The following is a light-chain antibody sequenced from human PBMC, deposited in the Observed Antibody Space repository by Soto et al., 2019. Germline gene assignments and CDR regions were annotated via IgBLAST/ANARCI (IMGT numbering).Light chain of an antibody. V-gene: IGKV1-5*01. CDR2: DAS. Sequence: DIQMTQSPSTLSASVGDRVTITCRASQSISSWLAWYQQKQGKAPKLLFYDASSLESGVPSRFSGSGSGTEFTLTISSLQPDDFATYYCEQYNSYWGTFGQGTKVEIK. CDR1: QSISSW. CDR3: EQYNSYWGT. J-gene: IGKJ1*01.